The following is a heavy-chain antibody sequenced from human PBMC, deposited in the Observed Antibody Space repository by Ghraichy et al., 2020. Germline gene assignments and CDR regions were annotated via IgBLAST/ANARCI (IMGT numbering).Heavy chain of an antibody. Sequence: ASVKVSCKASGYTFTGYYMHWVRQAPGQGLEWMGWINPNSGGTNYAQKFQGRVTMTRDTSISTAYMELSRLRSDDTAVYYCARVAVAGMGPIDYWGQGTLVTVSS. J-gene: IGHJ4*02. V-gene: IGHV1-2*02. CDR3: ARVAVAGMGPIDY. CDR1: GYTFTGYY. D-gene: IGHD6-19*01. CDR2: INPNSGGT.